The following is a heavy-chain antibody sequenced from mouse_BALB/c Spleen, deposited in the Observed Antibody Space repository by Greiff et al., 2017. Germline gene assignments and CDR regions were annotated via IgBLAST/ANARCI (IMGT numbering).Heavy chain of an antibody. CDR1: GYTFTSYN. J-gene: IGHJ3*01. Sequence: LQQPGAELVKPGASVKMSCKASGYTFTSYNMHWVKQTPGQGLEWIGAIYPGNGDTSYNQKFKGKATLTADKSSSTAYMQLSSLTSEDSAVYYGAREHYYGSSYGFAYWGQGTLVTVSA. D-gene: IGHD1-1*01. CDR3: AREHYYGSSYGFAY. V-gene: IGHV1-12*01. CDR2: IYPGNGDT.